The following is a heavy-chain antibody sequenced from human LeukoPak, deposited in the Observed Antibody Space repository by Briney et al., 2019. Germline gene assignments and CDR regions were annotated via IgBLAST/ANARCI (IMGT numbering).Heavy chain of an antibody. CDR3: ARGGKQWRGGNYFDS. D-gene: IGHD6-19*01. CDR2: ITTGRGET. J-gene: IGHJ4*02. CDR1: GYTFTEYA. Sequence: ASVKVSCKASGYTFTEYALHWVRQAPGQSLEWMGWITTGRGETRYSQEFQRRITFTRDTSASTVYMDLSDLRSDDTAVYYCARGGKQWRGGNYFDSWGQGTLVAVSS. V-gene: IGHV1-3*04.